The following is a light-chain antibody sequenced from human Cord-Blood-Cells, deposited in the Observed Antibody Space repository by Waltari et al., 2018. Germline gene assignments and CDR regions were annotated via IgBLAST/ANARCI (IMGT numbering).Light chain of an antibody. CDR3: SSYTSSSRV. V-gene: IGLV2-14*01. CDR2: DVS. J-gene: IGLJ3*02. CDR1: SSDVGGYNY. Sequence: QSALTQPASVSGSPGQSITISCTGTSSDVGGYNYVSWYQQHPGKAPELMISDVSNRPSGVSNRFSGAKSGNTASLTISGLQAEDEADDYCSSYTSSSRVFGGGTKLTVL.